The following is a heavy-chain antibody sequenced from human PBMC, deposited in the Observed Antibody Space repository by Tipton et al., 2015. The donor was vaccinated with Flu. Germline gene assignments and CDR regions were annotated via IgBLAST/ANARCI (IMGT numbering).Heavy chain of an antibody. Sequence: QMQLVQSGAEAKKPGASVKVSCKASGYTFTSYDINWVRQATGQGLEWMGWMSPNRGNTGYAQKFQGRVTMTRNPSISTAYMELSSLRSEAAAVYYLGFASRYFFSGMDVWGQGAPVTLS. CDR3: GFASRYFFSGMDV. J-gene: IGHJ6*02. CDR2: MSPNRGNT. CDR1: GYTFTSYD. D-gene: IGHD3-3*01. V-gene: IGHV1-8*01.